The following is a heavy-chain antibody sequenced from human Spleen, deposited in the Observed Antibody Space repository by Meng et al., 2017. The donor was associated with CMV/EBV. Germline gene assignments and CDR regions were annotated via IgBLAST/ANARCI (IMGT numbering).Heavy chain of an antibody. D-gene: IGHD4-17*01. J-gene: IGHJ5*02. CDR2: IYYNGNT. CDR3: ALTTVNWFDP. CDR1: SSYG. V-gene: IGHV4-39*07. Sequence: SSYGMSWVRQAPGKGLEWIGSIYYNGNTFYNPSLKSRVTISGDTSKNQFSLKVNSLTAADTAVYYCALTTVNWFDPWGHGTLVTVSS.